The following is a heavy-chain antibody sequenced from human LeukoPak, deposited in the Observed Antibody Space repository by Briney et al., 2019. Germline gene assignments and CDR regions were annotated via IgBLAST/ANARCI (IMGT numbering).Heavy chain of an antibody. D-gene: IGHD5-12*01. CDR3: ARHFGSGFDRWFDP. Sequence: PWDTLSLTCTVSGGSISTYYWSWIRQPPGKGLEWIGYISYSGNTNYNPSLKSRVTISIDTSKNQFSLKLNSVTAADTAVYYCARHFGSGFDRWFDPWGQGSLVIVSS. CDR1: GGSISTYY. J-gene: IGHJ5*02. V-gene: IGHV4-59*08. CDR2: ISYSGNT.